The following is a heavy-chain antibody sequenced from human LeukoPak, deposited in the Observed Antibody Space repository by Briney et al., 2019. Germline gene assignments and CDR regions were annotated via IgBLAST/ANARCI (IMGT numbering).Heavy chain of an antibody. V-gene: IGHV3-21*01. Sequence: PGGSLRLSCAASGFTFSSYSMNWVRQAPGKGLEWVSFISSSGTYIYYADSVKGRFTISRDNAKNSLYLQMSSLRAEDTAVYYCAVVAGTNWGQGTLVTVSS. CDR3: AVVAGTN. D-gene: IGHD6-19*01. CDR1: GFTFSSYS. J-gene: IGHJ4*02. CDR2: ISSSGTYI.